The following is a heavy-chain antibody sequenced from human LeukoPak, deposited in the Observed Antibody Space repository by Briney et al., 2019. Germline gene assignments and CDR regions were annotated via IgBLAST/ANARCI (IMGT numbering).Heavy chain of an antibody. CDR1: GGSISSGGYY. CDR2: IYYSGST. J-gene: IGHJ4*02. D-gene: IGHD5-12*01. V-gene: IGHV4-31*03. Sequence: SETLSLTCTVSGGSISSGGYYWSWIRQHPGKGLEWIGYIYYSGSTYYDPSLKSRVTISVDTSKNQFSLKLSSVTAADTAVYYCIGGYDLDYWGQGTLVTVSS. CDR3: IGGYDLDY.